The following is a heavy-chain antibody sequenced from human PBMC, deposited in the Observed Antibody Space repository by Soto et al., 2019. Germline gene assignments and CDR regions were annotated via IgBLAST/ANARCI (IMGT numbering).Heavy chain of an antibody. V-gene: IGHV1-69*04. CDR2: IIPILGIA. J-gene: IGHJ4*02. Sequence: SVKVSCKASGGTFSSYTISWVRQAPGQGLEWMGRIIPILGIANYAQKFQGRVTITADKSTSTAYMELRSLTSDDTAVYYCARDSPPVDYWGQGTMVTVSS. CDR3: ARDSPPVDY. CDR1: GGTFSSYT.